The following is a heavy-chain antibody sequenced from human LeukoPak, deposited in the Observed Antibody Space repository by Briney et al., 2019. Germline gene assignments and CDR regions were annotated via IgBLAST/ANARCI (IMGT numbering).Heavy chain of an antibody. Sequence: GASVKVSCKASGGTFSSYAISWVRQAPGQGLEWMGGIIRIFGTANYAQKFQGRVTITTDESTSTAYMELSSLRSEDTAVYYCARGGDGYNYLQLPYYFDYWGQGTLVTVSS. CDR1: GGTFSSYA. CDR2: IIRIFGTA. J-gene: IGHJ4*02. D-gene: IGHD5-24*01. CDR3: ARGGDGYNYLQLPYYFDY. V-gene: IGHV1-69*05.